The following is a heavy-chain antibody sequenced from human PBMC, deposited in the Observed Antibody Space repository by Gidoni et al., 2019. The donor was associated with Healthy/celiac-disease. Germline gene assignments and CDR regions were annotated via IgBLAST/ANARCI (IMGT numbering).Heavy chain of an antibody. CDR2: INHGGST. J-gene: IGHJ5*02. CDR1: GGFFSGYY. CDR3: ARRADIVVVVAATAPNYNWFDP. D-gene: IGHD2-15*01. V-gene: IGHV4-34*01. Sequence: QVQLQQWGAGLLKPSETLSLTCAVYGGFFSGYYWRWIRHPPGKGLEWIGEINHGGSTNDNPYLKSRVTISVDTAKIQFSLKLSSVTAADTAVYYCARRADIVVVVAATAPNYNWFDPWGQGTLVTVSS.